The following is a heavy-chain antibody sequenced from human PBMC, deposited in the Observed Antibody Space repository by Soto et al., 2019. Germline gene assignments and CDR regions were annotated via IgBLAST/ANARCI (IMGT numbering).Heavy chain of an antibody. V-gene: IGHV4-30-2*01. CDR3: ARVERTLSTPFAYGMDV. J-gene: IGHJ6*02. D-gene: IGHD2-2*01. CDR1: GGSVNSGGYS. Sequence: QLQLQESGSGLVKPSQTLSLTCTVSGGSVNSGGYSWVWIRQPPGKGLEWIGYIYHTGNTFYNPSHQSRVTISVDQSKNQFSLSLSTVTAADTAMYYCARVERTLSTPFAYGMDVWGQGTTVTVSS. CDR2: IYHTGNT.